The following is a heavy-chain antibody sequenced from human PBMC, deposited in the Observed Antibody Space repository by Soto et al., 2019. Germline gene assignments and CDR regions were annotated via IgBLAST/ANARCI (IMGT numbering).Heavy chain of an antibody. CDR2: IYHSGIT. D-gene: IGHD3-9*01. Sequence: SETLSLTCAASGGSISSSNWWSWVRQPPGKGLEWIGEIYHSGITNYNPSLNSRVTISVDTSKNQFSLKLSSVTAADTAVYYCARDLRYFDWSPGVYYYYGMDVWGQGTKVTVSS. CDR3: ARDLRYFDWSPGVYYYYGMDV. CDR1: GGSISSSNW. J-gene: IGHJ6*02. V-gene: IGHV4-4*02.